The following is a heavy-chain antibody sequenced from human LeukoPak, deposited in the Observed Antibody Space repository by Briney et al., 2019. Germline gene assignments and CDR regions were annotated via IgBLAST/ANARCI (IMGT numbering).Heavy chain of an antibody. CDR2: IYYSGST. CDR3: ARQEEDTVMVTFPWYFDL. J-gene: IGHJ2*01. V-gene: IGHV4-59*08. Sequence: PSETLSLTCTVSGGSISSYYWSWIRQPPGKGLEWIGYIYYSGSTNYNPSLKSRVTISVDTSKNQFSLKLSSVTAADTAVYYCARQEEDTVMVTFPWYFDLWGRGTLVTVSS. D-gene: IGHD5-18*01. CDR1: GGSISSYY.